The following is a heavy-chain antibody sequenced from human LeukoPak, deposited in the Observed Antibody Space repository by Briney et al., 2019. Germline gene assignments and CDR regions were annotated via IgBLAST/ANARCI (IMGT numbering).Heavy chain of an antibody. J-gene: IGHJ6*02. D-gene: IGHD3-10*01. CDR3: ARDSPLGFGELSYYYYGMDV. V-gene: IGHV1-18*01. CDR1: GYTFTSYG. Sequence: GASVKVSCKASGYTFTSYGISWVRQAPGQGLEWMGWISAYNGNTNYAQKLQGRVTMATDTSTSTAYMELRSLRSDDTAVYYCARDSPLGFGELSYYYYGMDVWGQGTTVTVSS. CDR2: ISAYNGNT.